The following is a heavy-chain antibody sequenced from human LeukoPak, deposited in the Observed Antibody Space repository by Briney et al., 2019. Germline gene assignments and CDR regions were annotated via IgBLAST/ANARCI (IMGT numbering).Heavy chain of an antibody. CDR1: GGSFRGYY. CDR3: ARGIRRTGNYYYYGMDV. V-gene: IGHV4-34*01. CDR2: INHSGST. D-gene: IGHD3-10*01. Sequence: SETLSLTCAVYGGSFRGYYWSWIRQPPGKGLEWIGEINHSGSTNYNPSLKSRVTISVDTSKNQFSLKLSSVTAADTAVYYCARGIRRTGNYYYYGMDVWGQGTTVTVSS. J-gene: IGHJ6*02.